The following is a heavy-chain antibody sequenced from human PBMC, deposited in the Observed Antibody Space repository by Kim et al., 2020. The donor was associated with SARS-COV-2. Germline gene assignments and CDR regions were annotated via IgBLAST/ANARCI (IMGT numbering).Heavy chain of an antibody. D-gene: IGHD2-8*02. CDR3: ARDYWDQEDGMDV. CDR2: ISSSASTI. V-gene: IGHV3-11*04. CDR1: GFTFSDYF. Sequence: GGSLRLSCAASGFTFSDYFMTWIRQAPGKGLEWVSYISSSASTIFYADSVKGRFTISRDNAKNSVYLKMNSLRAEDTAVYYCARDYWDQEDGMDVWGQGTTVTVSS. J-gene: IGHJ6*02.